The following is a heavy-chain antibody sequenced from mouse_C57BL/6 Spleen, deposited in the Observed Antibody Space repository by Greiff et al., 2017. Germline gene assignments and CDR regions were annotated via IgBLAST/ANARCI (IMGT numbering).Heavy chain of an antibody. J-gene: IGHJ2*01. V-gene: IGHV1-82*01. CDR1: GYAFSSSW. CDR2: IYPGDGDT. CDR3: ARRITTDPYFDY. D-gene: IGHD1-1*01. Sequence: VQGVESGPELVKPGASVKISCKASGYAFSSSWMNWVKQRPGKGLEWIGRIYPGDGDTNYNGKFKGKATLTADKSSSTAYMQLSSLTSEDSAVYVCARRITTDPYFDYWGQGTTLTVSS.